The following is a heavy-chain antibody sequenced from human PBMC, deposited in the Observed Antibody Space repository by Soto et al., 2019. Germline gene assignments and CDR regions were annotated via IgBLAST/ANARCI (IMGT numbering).Heavy chain of an antibody. CDR3: ARSQCSSSTLHISYSYYYRMDV. V-gene: IGHV1-69*01. J-gene: IGHJ6*02. Sequence: QVQLVQSGAEVQKPGSSVTVSCKAPGGTFSSYAISWVRQAPGQGLEWMGGIITIFGTAEYAKKFQGRVTITADESTSTGYMELSRPSSEDTAVYYCARSQCSSSTLHISYSYYYRMDVWGQGTRVTVSS. D-gene: IGHD2-2*01. CDR1: GGTFSSYA. CDR2: IITIFGTA.